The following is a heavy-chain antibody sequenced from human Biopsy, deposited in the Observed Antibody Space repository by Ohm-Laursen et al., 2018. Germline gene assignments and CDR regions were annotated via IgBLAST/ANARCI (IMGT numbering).Heavy chain of an antibody. CDR2: ISDSGST. V-gene: IGHV4-59*08. Sequence: SDTLSLTCAVSGGSISSFYWTWIRQPPGKGPEWIGDISDSGSTSYKPSLKSRVIISVDTSKNQFSLNLSSVTAADTAVYYCARRGSGGRSFDHWGQGTLVTVSS. CDR1: GGSISSFY. J-gene: IGHJ4*02. CDR3: ARRGSGGRSFDH. D-gene: IGHD2-15*01.